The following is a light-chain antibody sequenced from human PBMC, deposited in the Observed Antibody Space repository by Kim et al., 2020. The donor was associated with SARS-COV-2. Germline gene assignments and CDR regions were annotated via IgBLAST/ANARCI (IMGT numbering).Light chain of an antibody. V-gene: IGLV3-21*04. CDR2: YDS. Sequence: SYELTQPPSVSVAPGKTARMTCGGNNIGSKSVHWYQQKPGQAPVLVIYYDSDRPSGIPERFSGSNSGNTATLTISRVEAGDEADYFCQVWDSRSDHVVFG. CDR1: NIGSKS. J-gene: IGLJ2*01. CDR3: QVWDSRSDHVV.